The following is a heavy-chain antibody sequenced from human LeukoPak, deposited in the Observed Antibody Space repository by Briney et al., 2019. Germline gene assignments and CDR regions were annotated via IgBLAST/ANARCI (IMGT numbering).Heavy chain of an antibody. CDR1: GGSISSSSYY. Sequence: SETLSLTCTVSGGSISSSSYYWGWIRQPPGKGLEWIGSIYYSGTTKYNPSLKSRVTISVDTSKNQFSLNLSSVTAADTAVYYCATGKPQRYSSGWYVKWLDPWGQGTLVTVSS. D-gene: IGHD6-19*01. CDR3: ATGKPQRYSSGWYVKWLDP. J-gene: IGHJ5*02. V-gene: IGHV4-39*07. CDR2: IYYSGTT.